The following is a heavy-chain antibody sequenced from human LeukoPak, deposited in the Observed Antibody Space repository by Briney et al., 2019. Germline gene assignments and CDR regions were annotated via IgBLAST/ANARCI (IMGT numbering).Heavy chain of an antibody. V-gene: IGHV1-69*05. D-gene: IGHD6-19*01. CDR2: IIPIFGTA. CDR1: GGTFSCYA. CDR3: AKGYSSGWHNWFDP. J-gene: IGHJ5*02. Sequence: GASVKVSCKASGGTFSCYAISWVRQAPGQGLEWMGGIIPIFGTANYAQKFQGRVTITTDESTSTAYMELSSLRSEDTAVYYCAKGYSSGWHNWFDPWGQGTLVTVSS.